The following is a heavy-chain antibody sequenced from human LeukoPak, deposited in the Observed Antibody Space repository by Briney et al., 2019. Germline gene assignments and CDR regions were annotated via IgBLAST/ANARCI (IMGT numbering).Heavy chain of an antibody. Sequence: SGRSLRLSCAASGFTFSSYAMHWVRQAPGKGLEWVAVISYDGSNKYYADSVKGRFTISRDNSKNTLYLQMNSLRAEDTAVYYCARADYGDYDRRFDYWGQGTLVTVSS. CDR3: ARADYGDYDRRFDY. CDR2: ISYDGSNK. V-gene: IGHV3-30*04. CDR1: GFTFSSYA. D-gene: IGHD4-17*01. J-gene: IGHJ4*02.